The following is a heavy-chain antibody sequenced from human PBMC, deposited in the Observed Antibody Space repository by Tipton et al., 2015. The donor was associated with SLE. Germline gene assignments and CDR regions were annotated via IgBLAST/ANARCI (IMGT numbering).Heavy chain of an antibody. D-gene: IGHD3-22*01. Sequence: SLRLSCAASGFTFTNHWMHWVRQAPGKGLVWVSRINSDGSVIDYADSVKGRFTISRDNAKNTLYLQMNSLRAEDTAVYYCAKDPIVVVTAFFDYWGQGTLVTVSS. CDR2: INSDGSVI. V-gene: IGHV3-74*01. CDR3: AKDPIVVVTAFFDY. CDR1: GFTFTNHW. J-gene: IGHJ4*02.